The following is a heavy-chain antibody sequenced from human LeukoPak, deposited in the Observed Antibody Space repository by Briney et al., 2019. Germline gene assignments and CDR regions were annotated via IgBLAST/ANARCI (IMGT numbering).Heavy chain of an antibody. D-gene: IGHD2-2*01. J-gene: IGHJ4*02. CDR1: GFTFSSYS. V-gene: IGHV3-21*01. CDR2: ISSSSSYI. Sequence: GGSLRLSCAASGFTFSSYSMNWVRKAPGKGLEWVSSISSSSSYIYYADSVKGRFTISRDNAKNSLYLQMNSLRAEDTAVYYCARDGPLGYCSSTSCYPLDYWGQGTLVTVSS. CDR3: ARDGPLGYCSSTSCYPLDY.